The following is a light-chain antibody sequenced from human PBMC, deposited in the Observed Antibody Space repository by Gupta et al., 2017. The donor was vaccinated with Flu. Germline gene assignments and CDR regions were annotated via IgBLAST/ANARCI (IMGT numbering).Light chain of an antibody. CDR1: HDISTF. CDR3: QQISSYSSIT. Sequence: DIQLTQSPSLLSASLGDRVTITCRASHDISTFLAWYQHKPGKAPRPLIFAASTLETGVPSRFSGSGSGTEFTLTISSLQPEDFATYYCQQISSYSSITFGQGTRLEIK. V-gene: IGKV1-9*01. CDR2: AAS. J-gene: IGKJ5*01.